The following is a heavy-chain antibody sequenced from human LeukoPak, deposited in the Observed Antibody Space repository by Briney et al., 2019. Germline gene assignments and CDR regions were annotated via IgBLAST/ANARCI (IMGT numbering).Heavy chain of an antibody. D-gene: IGHD6-13*01. CDR1: GYTFTSYG. J-gene: IGHJ6*04. Sequence: ASVKVSCEASGYTFTSYGISWVRQAPGQGLEWMGWISAYNGNTNYAQKLQGRVTMTTDTSTSTAYMELRSLRSDDTAVYYCARDRWQQLGPDYGMDVWGKGTTVTVSS. CDR3: ARDRWQQLGPDYGMDV. CDR2: ISAYNGNT. V-gene: IGHV1-18*04.